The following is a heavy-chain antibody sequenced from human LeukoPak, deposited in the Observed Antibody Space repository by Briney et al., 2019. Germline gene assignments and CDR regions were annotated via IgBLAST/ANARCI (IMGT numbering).Heavy chain of an antibody. V-gene: IGHV1-2*02. D-gene: IGHD3-3*01. CDR2: INPNSGHT. J-gene: IGHJ4*02. CDR3: ARDPDSITIFGVVTETISRY. Sequence: ASVKVYCKATEYTLTGYYMHWMRQAPGKELEWVGRINPNSGHTNYAQKFQRRVTMTRDTSISTAYMELSRLRSDDTAVSYCARDPDSITIFGVVTETISRYWGQGTLVTVSS. CDR1: EYTLTGYY.